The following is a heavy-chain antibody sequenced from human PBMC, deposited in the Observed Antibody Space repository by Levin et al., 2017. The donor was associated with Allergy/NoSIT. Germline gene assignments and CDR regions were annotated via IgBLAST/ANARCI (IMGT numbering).Heavy chain of an antibody. CDR2: ISYDGSNK. V-gene: IGHV3-30-3*01. D-gene: IGHD1-26*01. J-gene: IGHJ4*02. Sequence: PGGSLRLSCAASGFTFSSYAMHWVRQAPGKGLEWVAVISYDGSNKYYADSVKGRFTISRDNSKNTLYLQMNSLRAEDTAVYYCARGQQGGGSWGLRDLLYYFDYWGQGTLVTVSS. CDR1: GFTFSSYA. CDR3: ARGQQGGGSWGLRDLLYYFDY.